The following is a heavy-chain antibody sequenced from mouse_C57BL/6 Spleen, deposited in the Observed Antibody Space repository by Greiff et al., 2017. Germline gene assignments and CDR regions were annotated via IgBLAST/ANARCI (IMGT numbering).Heavy chain of an antibody. J-gene: IGHJ1*03. Sequence: EVKLVESGGGLVKPGGSLKLSCAASGFTFSSYAMSWVRQTPEKRLAWVATISDGGSYTYYPDNVKGRFTISRDNAKNNLYLQMSHLKSEDTAMYYCARDFITTVVAHWYFDVWGTGTTVTVSS. CDR3: ARDFITTVVAHWYFDV. D-gene: IGHD1-1*01. V-gene: IGHV5-4*01. CDR1: GFTFSSYA. CDR2: ISDGGSYT.